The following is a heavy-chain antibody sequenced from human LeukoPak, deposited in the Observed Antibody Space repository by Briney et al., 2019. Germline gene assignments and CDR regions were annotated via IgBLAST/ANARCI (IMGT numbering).Heavy chain of an antibody. CDR1: GGSISSGSYC. V-gene: IGHV4-61*02. J-gene: IGHJ4*02. CDR2: IYTSGST. Sequence: PSGSLCLTCAVSGGSISSGSYCWSWIRQPAGKGLEWIGRIYTSGSTNYNPSLKSRVTISVDTSKNQFSLKLSSVTAADTAVYYCARDRRRTYGVLIPGDWGQGTLVTVSS. D-gene: IGHD2-8*01. CDR3: ARDRRRTYGVLIPGD.